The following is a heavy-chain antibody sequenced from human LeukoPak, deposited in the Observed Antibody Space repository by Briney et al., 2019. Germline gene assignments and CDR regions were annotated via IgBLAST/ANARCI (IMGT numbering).Heavy chain of an antibody. V-gene: IGHV4-30-4*08. J-gene: IGHJ3*02. Sequence: SETLSLTCTVVGGSISGDDNYWSWIRQPPGKGLEWIGYIYYSGTTSYYPSLKSRVTISVDTSKNQISLKLTSVTAADTAVYYCARVDLNAFDIWGQGTLVTVSS. CDR2: IYYSGTT. D-gene: IGHD3-9*01. CDR1: GGSISGDDNY. CDR3: ARVDLNAFDI.